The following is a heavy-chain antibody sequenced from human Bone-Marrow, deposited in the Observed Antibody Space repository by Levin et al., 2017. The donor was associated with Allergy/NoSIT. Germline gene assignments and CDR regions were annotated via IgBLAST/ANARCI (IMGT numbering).Heavy chain of an antibody. CDR1: GFTFSDYY. J-gene: IGHJ3*02. CDR2: ISSNSGSTI. Sequence: GESLKISCAASGFTFSDYYMSWIRQAPGKGLEWISYISSNSGSTIYYADSVKGRFTISRDNAKNSVYLQVISLRAEDTAVYYCARARMGAGDAFDIWGQGTTVTVSS. V-gene: IGHV3-11*01. CDR3: ARARMGAGDAFDI. D-gene: IGHD3-16*01.